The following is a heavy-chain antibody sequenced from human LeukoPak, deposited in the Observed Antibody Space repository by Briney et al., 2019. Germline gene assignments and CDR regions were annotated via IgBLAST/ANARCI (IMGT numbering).Heavy chain of an antibody. V-gene: IGHV4-59*01. CDR3: ARASGGCSSTSCYARFFDHRNWFDP. CDR2: IYYSGGT. CDR1: GGSISSYY. J-gene: IGHJ5*02. D-gene: IGHD2-2*01. Sequence: SETLSLTCTVSGGSISSYYWSWIRQPPGKGLEWIGYIYYSGGTNYNPSLKSRVTISVDTSKNQFSLKLSSVTAADTAVYYCARASGGCSSTSCYARFFDHRNWFDPWGQGTLVTVSS.